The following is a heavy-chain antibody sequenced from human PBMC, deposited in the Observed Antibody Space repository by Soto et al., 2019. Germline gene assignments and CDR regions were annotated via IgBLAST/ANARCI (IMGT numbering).Heavy chain of an antibody. CDR1: GGSISSYY. V-gene: IGHV4-59*08. CDR3: ARQRIRQLYPYYFDY. Sequence: PSETLSLTCTVSGGSISSYYWSWIRQPPGKGLEWIGYIYYSGSTNYNPSLKSRVTISVDTSKNQFSLKLSSVTAADTAVYYCARQRIRQLYPYYFDYWGQGTLVTVSS. D-gene: IGHD6-13*01. J-gene: IGHJ4*02. CDR2: IYYSGST.